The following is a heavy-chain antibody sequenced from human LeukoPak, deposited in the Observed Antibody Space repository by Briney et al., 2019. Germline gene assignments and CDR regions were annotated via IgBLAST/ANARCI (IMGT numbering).Heavy chain of an antibody. Sequence: ASVKASCKVSGYTLTELSMHWVRQAPGKGLEWMGGFDPEDGETIYAQKFQGRVTMTEDTSTDTAYMELSSLRSEDTAVYYCATDPVVVTAINFDLWGRGTLVTVSS. D-gene: IGHD2-21*02. J-gene: IGHJ2*01. CDR3: ATDPVVVTAINFDL. V-gene: IGHV1-24*01. CDR2: FDPEDGET. CDR1: GYTLTELS.